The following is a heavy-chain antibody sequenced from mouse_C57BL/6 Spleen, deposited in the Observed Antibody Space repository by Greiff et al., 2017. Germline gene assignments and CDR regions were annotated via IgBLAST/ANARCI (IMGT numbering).Heavy chain of an antibody. CDR2: IYPGSGNT. V-gene: IGHV1-66*01. Sequence: QVQLQQSGPELVKPGASVKISCKASGYSFTSYYIHWVKQRPGQGLEWIGWIYPGSGNTKYNEKFKGKATLTADTSSSTAYMQLSSLTSEDSAVYYCARGNTVVYFDYWGQGTTLTVSS. J-gene: IGHJ2*01. D-gene: IGHD1-1*01. CDR1: GYSFTSYY. CDR3: ARGNTVVYFDY.